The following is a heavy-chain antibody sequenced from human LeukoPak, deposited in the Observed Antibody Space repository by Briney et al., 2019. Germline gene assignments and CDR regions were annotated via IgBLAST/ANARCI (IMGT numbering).Heavy chain of an antibody. CDR1: GGSISSYF. CDR3: ARHGQRYAFDI. CDR2: IDYSGST. J-gene: IGHJ3*02. V-gene: IGHV4-59*01. D-gene: IGHD1-1*01. Sequence: SETLSLTCSVSGGSISSYFWSWIRQPPGKGLEWIGNIDYSGSTNYNPSLKSRVSISVDTSKNQFSLKLSSVTDADTAVYYCARHGQRYAFDIWGQGTMVTVSS.